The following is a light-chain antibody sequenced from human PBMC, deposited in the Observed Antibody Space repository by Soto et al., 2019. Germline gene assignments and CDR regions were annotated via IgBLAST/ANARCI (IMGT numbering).Light chain of an antibody. CDR2: LNSDGNH. J-gene: IGLJ2*01. CDR3: QTWGTGIVV. Sequence: QPVLTQSPSSSASLGASVKLTCTLSSGHSSYAIAWHQQQPEKGPRYLMKLNSDGNHSKGDGNPDRFSGSSSGAERYLPISSLQSEDEADYYCQTWGTGIVVFGGGTKLTVL. CDR1: SGHSSYA. V-gene: IGLV4-69*01.